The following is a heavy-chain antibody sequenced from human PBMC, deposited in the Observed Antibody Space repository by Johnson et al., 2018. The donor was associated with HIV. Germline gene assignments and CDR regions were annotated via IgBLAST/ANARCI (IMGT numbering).Heavy chain of an antibody. D-gene: IGHD3-3*01. CDR2: IYSGGST. CDR1: GFTFNNYG. V-gene: IGHV3-66*01. Sequence: VQLVESGGGLVQPGGSLRHSCADSGFTFNNYGLSCVRQAPGKGLEWVSVIYSGGSTYYADSVKDRFTISRDNSKNTLYLQMNSLRAEDTAVYYCAKDFGYFWSGYYPHAFHVLGQGTMVTVSS. J-gene: IGHJ3*01. CDR3: AKDFGYFWSGYYPHAFHV.